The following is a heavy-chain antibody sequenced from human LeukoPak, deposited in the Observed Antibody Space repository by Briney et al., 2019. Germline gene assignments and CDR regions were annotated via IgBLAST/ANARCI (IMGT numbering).Heavy chain of an antibody. CDR3: ARGRQDGYNYGIFDY. D-gene: IGHD5-24*01. CDR2: IYYSGST. V-gene: IGHV4-59*01. Sequence: SETLSLTCTVSGGSLSNYYWSWIRQPPGKGLEWIGYIYYSGSTNYNPSLRSRVTISVDTSKNQFSLKLSAVTAADTAVYYCARGRQDGYNYGIFDYWGQGTLATVSS. CDR1: GGSLSNYY. J-gene: IGHJ4*02.